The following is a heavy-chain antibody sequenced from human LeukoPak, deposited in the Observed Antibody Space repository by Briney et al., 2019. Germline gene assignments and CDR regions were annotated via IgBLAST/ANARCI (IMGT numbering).Heavy chain of an antibody. V-gene: IGHV3-23*01. CDR3: ARDYGAYYGSGTYLFDY. Sequence: GGSLRLSCVASGFTFDIYAMSWVRQAPGKGLEWVSAISGSGGSTYYADSVKGRFTISRDNAKNSLYLQMNSLRAEDTAVYYCARDYGAYYGSGTYLFDYWGQGTLVTVSS. D-gene: IGHD3-10*01. J-gene: IGHJ4*02. CDR2: ISGSGGST. CDR1: GFTFDIYA.